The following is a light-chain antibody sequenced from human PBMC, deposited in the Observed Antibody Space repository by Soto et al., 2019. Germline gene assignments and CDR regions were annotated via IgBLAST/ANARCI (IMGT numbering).Light chain of an antibody. V-gene: IGKV3-15*01. CDR1: QSVSSN. J-gene: IGKJ5*01. Sequence: EIVMTQSPATLSVSPGERATLSCRASQSVSSNLAWYQQKPGQAPRLLIYGASTRATGIPAWFSGSGSGTEFILSISSLQSEDFAVYYCQQYNNWPPITFGQGTRLEIK. CDR3: QQYNNWPPIT. CDR2: GAS.